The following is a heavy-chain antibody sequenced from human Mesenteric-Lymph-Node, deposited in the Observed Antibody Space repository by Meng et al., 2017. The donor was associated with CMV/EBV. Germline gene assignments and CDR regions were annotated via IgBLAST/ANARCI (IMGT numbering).Heavy chain of an antibody. Sequence: GGSLRLSCAASGFTFSSYEMNWVRQAPGKGLEWVSHISGSGSPIYYADSVKGRFTISRDNAKSSLYLQMNSLGAEDTALYYCARGRGEYSGSYSDFFDYWGQGALVTVSS. CDR3: ARGRGEYSGSYSDFFDY. CDR1: GFTFSSYE. J-gene: IGHJ4*02. CDR2: ISGSGSPI. V-gene: IGHV3-48*03. D-gene: IGHD1-26*01.